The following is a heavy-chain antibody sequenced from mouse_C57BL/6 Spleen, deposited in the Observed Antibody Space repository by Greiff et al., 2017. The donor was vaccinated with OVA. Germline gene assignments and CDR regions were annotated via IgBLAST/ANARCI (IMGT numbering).Heavy chain of an antibody. D-gene: IGHD1-1*01. CDR2: INPNNGGT. Sequence: EVQLQQSGPELVKPGASVKIPCKASGYTFTDYNMDWVKQSHGKSLEWIGDINPNNGGTIYNQKFKGKATLTVDKSSSTAYMELRSLTSEDTAVYYCARHYYGSRENYFDYWGQGTTRTVSS. CDR3: ARHYYGSRENYFDY. CDR1: GYTFTDYN. J-gene: IGHJ2*01. V-gene: IGHV1-18*01.